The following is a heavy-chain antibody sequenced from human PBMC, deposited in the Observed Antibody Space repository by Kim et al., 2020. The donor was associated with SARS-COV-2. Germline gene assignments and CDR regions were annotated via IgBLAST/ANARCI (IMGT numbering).Heavy chain of an antibody. D-gene: IGHD3-3*01. CDR3: ARYYDREVPFDY. J-gene: IGHJ4*02. CDR1: GGSFSGYY. V-gene: IGHV4-34*01. Sequence: SETLSLTCAVYGGSFSGYYWSWIRQPPWKGLEWIGEINHSGSTNYNPSLKSRVTISVDTSKNQFSLKLSSVTAADTAVYYCARYYDREVPFDYWGQGTLVTVSS. CDR2: INHSGST.